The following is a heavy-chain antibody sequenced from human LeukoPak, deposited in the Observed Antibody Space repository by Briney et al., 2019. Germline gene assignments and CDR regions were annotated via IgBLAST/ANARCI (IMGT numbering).Heavy chain of an antibody. CDR2: ISYDGSNK. CDR3: ATVTPSDN. D-gene: IGHD4-17*01. J-gene: IGHJ4*02. V-gene: IGHV3-30-3*01. Sequence: PGRSLRLSCAASGFTFSSYAMHWVRQAPGKGLEWVAVISYDGSNKYYADSVKGRFTISRDNSKNTLYLQMNSLRAEDTAVYYCATVTPSDNWGQGTLVTVSS. CDR1: GFTFSSYA.